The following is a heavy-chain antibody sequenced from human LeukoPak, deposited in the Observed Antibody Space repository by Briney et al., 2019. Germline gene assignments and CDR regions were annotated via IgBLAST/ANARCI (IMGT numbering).Heavy chain of an antibody. CDR3: ARDRDLLLWFGESPSQTNWFDP. CDR1: GGTFSSYA. J-gene: IGHJ5*02. CDR2: IIPILATE. Sequence: SVKVPCKASGGTFSSYAFSWVRQAPGQGLEWMGRIIPILATEFYAQKVQDRLTITADPSTSTAYMELSSLRSDDTAVYYCARDRDLLLWFGESPSQTNWFDPWGQGTLVTVSS. D-gene: IGHD3-10*01. V-gene: IGHV1-69*11.